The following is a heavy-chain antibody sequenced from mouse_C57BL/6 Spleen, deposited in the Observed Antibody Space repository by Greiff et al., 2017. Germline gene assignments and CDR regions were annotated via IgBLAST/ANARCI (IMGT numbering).Heavy chain of an antibody. CDR3: ASSLIYSHYAMDY. Sequence: VQLQQPGTELVKPGASVKLSCKASGYTFTSYWMHWVKQRPGQGLEWIGNINPSNGGTNYNEKFKSKATLTVDKSSSTAYMQLSSLTSEDSAVYYFASSLIYSHYAMDYWGQGTSVTVSS. CDR1: GYTFTSYW. J-gene: IGHJ4*01. CDR2: INPSNGGT. D-gene: IGHD1-1*01. V-gene: IGHV1-53*01.